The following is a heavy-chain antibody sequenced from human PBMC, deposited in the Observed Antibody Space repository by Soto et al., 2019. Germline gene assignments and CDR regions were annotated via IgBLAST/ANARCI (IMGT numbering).Heavy chain of an antibody. V-gene: IGHV1-69*14. Sequence: QVQLVQSGAEVKKPGSSVKVSCKASGGTFSSYAISWVRQAPGQGLEWMGGIIPIFGTANYAQKFQGRVKIPADNSTGTTNMELRSLRSEDPGVFYCGGAPLPRNYNYSRGLAVGGQGTTVTVS. CDR3: GGAPLPRNYNYSRGLAV. J-gene: IGHJ6*02. CDR2: IIPIFGTA. CDR1: GGTFSSYA. D-gene: IGHD1-26*01.